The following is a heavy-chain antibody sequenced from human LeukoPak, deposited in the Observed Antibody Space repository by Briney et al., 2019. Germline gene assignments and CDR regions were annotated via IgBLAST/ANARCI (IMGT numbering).Heavy chain of an antibody. CDR1: GFTFSSSW. D-gene: IGHD5-18*01. J-gene: IGHJ4*02. Sequence: GGSLRLSCAVSGFTFSSSWMHWVRQAPGKGLVWVSHIKTDGSTTAYADSVKGRFTISRDNAKNTLYLQMNSLRAEDTGVYYCARDVDTAMVDYWGQGTLVTVSS. V-gene: IGHV3-74*01. CDR2: IKTDGSTT. CDR3: ARDVDTAMVDY.